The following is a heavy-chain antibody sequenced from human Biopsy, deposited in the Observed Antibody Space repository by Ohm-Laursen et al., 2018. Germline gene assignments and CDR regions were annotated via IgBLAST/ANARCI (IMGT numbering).Heavy chain of an antibody. CDR1: GISFSRSA. V-gene: IGHV3-23*01. CDR2: ITSSGGST. Sequence: SLRLSCAASGISFSRSAMNWVRQAPGKGLEWVSTITSSGGSTYFADSVKGRFTISRDNSKNRLYLQMNSLRGGDTAVYYCAKQGATILSSFDSWGQGTLVTVSS. CDR3: AKQGATILSSFDS. J-gene: IGHJ5*01. D-gene: IGHD3-9*01.